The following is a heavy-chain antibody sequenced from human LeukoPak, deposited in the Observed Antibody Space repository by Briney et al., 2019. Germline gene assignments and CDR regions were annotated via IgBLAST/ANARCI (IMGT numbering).Heavy chain of an antibody. D-gene: IGHD2-2*01. CDR1: GFTFSSYA. CDR2: ISSSSSYI. V-gene: IGHV3-21*01. J-gene: IGHJ6*02. Sequence: PGGSLRLSCAASGFTFSSYAMHWVRQAPGKGLEWVSSISSSSSYIYYADSVKGRFTISRDNAKNSLYLQMNSLRAEDTAVYYCARDYCSSTSCYADYFYGMDVWGQGTTVTVSS. CDR3: ARDYCSSTSCYADYFYGMDV.